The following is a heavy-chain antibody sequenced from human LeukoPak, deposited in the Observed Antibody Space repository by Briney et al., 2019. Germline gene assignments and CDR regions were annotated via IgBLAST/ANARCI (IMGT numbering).Heavy chain of an antibody. V-gene: IGHV3-30*03. D-gene: IGHD5-24*01. Sequence: GRSLRLSCAASGFTFSSYGMHWVRQAPGKGLEWVAVISYDGSNKYYADSVKGRCTISRDNSKNTLYLQMNSLRAEDTAVYYCARETYGYSYYFDYWGQGTLVTVSS. CDR1: GFTFSSYG. CDR3: ARETYGYSYYFDY. J-gene: IGHJ4*02. CDR2: ISYDGSNK.